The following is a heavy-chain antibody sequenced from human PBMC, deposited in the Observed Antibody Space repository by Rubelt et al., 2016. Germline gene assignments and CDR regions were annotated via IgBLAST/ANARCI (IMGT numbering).Heavy chain of an antibody. CDR2: INHSGST. V-gene: IGHV4-34*01. Sequence: QVQLQQWGAGLLKPSETLSLTCAVYGGSFSGYYWSWIRQPPGKGLEWIGEINHSGSTNYNPSLKSRVTISVDTSKNQFSLKLSSVTAADTAVYYCARSNPWIQLWSRIDYWGQGTLVTVSS. D-gene: IGHD5-18*01. CDR3: ARSNPWIQLWSRIDY. CDR1: GGSFSGYY. J-gene: IGHJ4*02.